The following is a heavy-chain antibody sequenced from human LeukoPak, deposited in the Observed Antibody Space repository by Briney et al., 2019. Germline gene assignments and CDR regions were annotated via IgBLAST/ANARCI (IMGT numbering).Heavy chain of an antibody. D-gene: IGHD2-2*01. Sequence: SVKVSCKASGGTFSSYAISWVRQAPGQGLEWMGGIIPIFRTANYAQKFQGRVTITADESTSTAYMELSSLRSEDTAVYYCARVLLVDDIVVVPAASFFDPWGQGTLVTVSS. V-gene: IGHV1-69*01. CDR2: IIPIFRTA. J-gene: IGHJ5*02. CDR3: ARVLLVDDIVVVPAASFFDP. CDR1: GGTFSSYA.